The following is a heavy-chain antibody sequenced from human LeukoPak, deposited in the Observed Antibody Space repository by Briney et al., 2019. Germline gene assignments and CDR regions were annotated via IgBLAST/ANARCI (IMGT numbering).Heavy chain of an antibody. D-gene: IGHD4-23*01. V-gene: IGHV3-23*01. Sequence: PGGSLRRSGAASGFTFSSYAMSWVRQAPGQGLEWVSAISGSGGSTYYADSVKGRFTISRYNSKNTLYLQMNSLRAEDTAVYYCAKSPRGGNLLWDYWGQGTLVTVSS. CDR1: GFTFSSYA. CDR3: AKSPRGGNLLWDY. CDR2: ISGSGGST. J-gene: IGHJ4*02.